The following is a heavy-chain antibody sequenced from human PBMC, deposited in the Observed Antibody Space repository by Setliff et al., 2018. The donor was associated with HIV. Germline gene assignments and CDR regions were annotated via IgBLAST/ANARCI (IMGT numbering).Heavy chain of an antibody. D-gene: IGHD3-10*01. CDR2: INEDGSIT. V-gene: IGHV3-74*03. Sequence: GGSLRLSCAASGFTFSNSWMHWVRQAPGKGLVWVSRINEDGSITTYADSVKGRFTISRDNAKNSMDLQMNSLRAEDTAIYYCARKLRPGHGVDGWGQGTTVTVSS. CDR1: GFTFSNSW. CDR3: ARKLRPGHGVDG. J-gene: IGHJ6*02.